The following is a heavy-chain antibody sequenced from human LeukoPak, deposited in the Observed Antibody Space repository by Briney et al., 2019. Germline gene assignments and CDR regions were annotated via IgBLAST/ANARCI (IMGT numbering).Heavy chain of an antibody. D-gene: IGHD6-6*01. Sequence: GGSLRLSCAASGFTLSSYGMHWVRQAPGKGLEWVAVISHDGSNKYYADSVKGRFTISRDNSKNTLYLQMNSLRAEDTAVYYCAKLGFDSSSDYWGQGTLVTVSS. V-gene: IGHV3-30*18. CDR1: GFTLSSYG. J-gene: IGHJ4*02. CDR3: AKLGFDSSSDY. CDR2: ISHDGSNK.